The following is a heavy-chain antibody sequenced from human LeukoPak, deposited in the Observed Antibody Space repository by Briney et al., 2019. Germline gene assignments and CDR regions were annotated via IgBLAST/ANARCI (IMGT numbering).Heavy chain of an antibody. CDR3: ARLRYYGMDV. J-gene: IGHJ6*02. V-gene: IGHV3-48*01. D-gene: IGHD3-9*01. CDR2: IGGSSSSI. CDR1: GFTFNTYS. Sequence: GGSLGLSCAASGFTFNTYSMSWVRQAPGKGLEWLSYIGGSSSSICYADSVKGRFTISRDDAKNSLYLQMNSLRAEDTAVYYCARLRYYGMDVWGQGATVTVSS.